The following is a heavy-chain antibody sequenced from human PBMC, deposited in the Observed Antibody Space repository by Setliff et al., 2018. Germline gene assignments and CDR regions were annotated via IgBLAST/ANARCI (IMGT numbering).Heavy chain of an antibody. CDR3: VREHVSGHSEY. Sequence: PGESLKISCKGSGYTFRNYWIGWVRQMPGKGLEWMGIIYPGDSDTRYSPSFQGQVTLSADTSIATAYLHWTSLKASDTAMYYCVREHVSGHSEYWGQGTLVTVSS. V-gene: IGHV5-51*01. D-gene: IGHD1-26*01. J-gene: IGHJ4*02. CDR2: IYPGDSDT. CDR1: GYTFRNYW.